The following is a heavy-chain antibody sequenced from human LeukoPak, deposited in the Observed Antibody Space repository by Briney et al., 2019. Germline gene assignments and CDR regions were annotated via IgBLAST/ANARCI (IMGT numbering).Heavy chain of an antibody. V-gene: IGHV3-53*01. CDR3: ARDSRDCRGGSCYPDY. J-gene: IGHJ4*02. CDR1: GFTVSSNY. CDR2: IYSDGST. D-gene: IGHD2-15*01. Sequence: PGGSLRLSCAASGFTVSSNYMTWVRQAPGKGLEWVSVIYSDGSTFYADSVKGRFTISRDNAKNTLFLQMNSLRAADRAVYYCARDSRDCRGGSCYPDYWGQGTLVTVSS.